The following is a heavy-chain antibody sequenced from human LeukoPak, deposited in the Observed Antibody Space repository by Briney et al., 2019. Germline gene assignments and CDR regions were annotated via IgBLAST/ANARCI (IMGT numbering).Heavy chain of an antibody. J-gene: IGHJ3*01. V-gene: IGHV1-18*01. CDR1: GYTFPSHG. CDR3: ARGNYGALDS. D-gene: IGHD4/OR15-4a*01. CDR2: INPYNGNT. Sequence: ASVKVSCKTSGYTFPSHGIAWVRQAAGQGLEWLGWINPYNGNTYYAQKVQGTVTMTTDTSATTAYMELRSLRSDDTAVYYCARGNYGALDSWGQGTMVTVSS.